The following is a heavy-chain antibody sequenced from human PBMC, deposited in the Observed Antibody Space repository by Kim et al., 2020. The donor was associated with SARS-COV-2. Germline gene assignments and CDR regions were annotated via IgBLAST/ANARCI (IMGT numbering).Heavy chain of an antibody. V-gene: IGHV3-74*01. J-gene: IGHJ5*02. Sequence: GGSLRLSCTASGFTFSTYWMHWVRQAPGKGLVWVSHIYNDGSIITYTDSVKGRFTASRDNAKNTLYLQMDSLRDEDTAVYYCARDTRTGIPAPWGQGTLVTVAT. CDR3: ARDTRTGIPAP. CDR2: IYNDGSII. D-gene: IGHD1-20*01. CDR1: GFTFSTYW.